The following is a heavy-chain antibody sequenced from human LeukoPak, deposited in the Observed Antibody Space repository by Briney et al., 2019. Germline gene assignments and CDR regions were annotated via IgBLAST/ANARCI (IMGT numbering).Heavy chain of an antibody. Sequence: PGGSLRLSCAASGFTFSSYWMHWVRQAPGKGLVWVSRINSDGSSTSYADSVKGRFTISRDNSKNTLYLQMNSLRAEDTAVYYCAKCILTGYYKGYMDVWGKGTTVTISS. V-gene: IGHV3-74*01. CDR3: AKCILTGYYKGYMDV. J-gene: IGHJ6*03. D-gene: IGHD3-9*01. CDR2: INSDGSST. CDR1: GFTFSSYW.